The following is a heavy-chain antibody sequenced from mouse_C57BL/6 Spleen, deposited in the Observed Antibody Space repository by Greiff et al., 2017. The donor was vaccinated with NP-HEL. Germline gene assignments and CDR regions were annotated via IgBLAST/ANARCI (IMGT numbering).Heavy chain of an antibody. V-gene: IGHV14-2*01. CDR1: GFNIKDYY. Sequence: VQLQQSGAELVKPGASVKLSCTASGFNIKDYYMHWVKQRTEQGLEWIGRIDPEDGETKSAPKFQGKATITADTSSNTAYLQLSSLTSEDTAVDYCARGKKYYGSSCDYWGQGTTLTVSS. CDR3: ARGKKYYGSSCDY. J-gene: IGHJ2*01. CDR2: IDPEDGET. D-gene: IGHD1-1*01.